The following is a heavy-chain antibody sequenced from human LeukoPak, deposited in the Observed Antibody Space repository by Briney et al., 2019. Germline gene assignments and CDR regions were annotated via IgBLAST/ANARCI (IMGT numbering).Heavy chain of an antibody. V-gene: IGHV3-48*04. CDR3: AGSGSYYYDSSGYYRDHDAFDI. CDR1: GFTFSSYS. D-gene: IGHD3-22*01. J-gene: IGHJ3*02. Sequence: GGSLRLSCAASGFTFSSYSMNWVRQAPGKGLEWVSYITSSSSTIYYADSVKGRFTISRDNAKNSLDLQMSSLRAEDTAVYYCAGSGSYYYDSSGYYRDHDAFDIWGQGTMVTVSS. CDR2: ITSSSSTI.